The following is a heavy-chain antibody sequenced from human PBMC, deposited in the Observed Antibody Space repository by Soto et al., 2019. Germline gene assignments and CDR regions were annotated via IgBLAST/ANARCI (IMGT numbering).Heavy chain of an antibody. J-gene: IGHJ4*02. CDR1: GGGNLRDYR. CDR2: IIPKLGSA. Sequence: QVQLVQSGAELKEPGSSVKVSCKASGGGNLRDYRTTWVRQAPGQGLEWMGGIIPKLGSANYAQKIQGRVTITADESTNSVYMELRSLRSDDTAVYYCARGGEGYNFVAVYWGPGTPVTVSS. V-gene: IGHV1-69*01. D-gene: IGHD5-12*01. CDR3: ARGGEGYNFVAVY.